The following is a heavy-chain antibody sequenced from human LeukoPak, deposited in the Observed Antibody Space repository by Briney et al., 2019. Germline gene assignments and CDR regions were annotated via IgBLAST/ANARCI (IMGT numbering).Heavy chain of an antibody. J-gene: IGHJ3*02. D-gene: IGHD2-2*01. V-gene: IGHV2-5*02. CDR3: AHATGYCSSTSCYGLGAFDI. CDR2: IYWDDNK. Sequence: SGPTLVKPTQTLTLTCTFSGFSLSTSGVGVGWIRQPPGKALEWIALIYWDDNKRYSPSLKSRLTITKETSKTQVVLTMTNMDPVDTATYYCAHATGYCSSTSCYGLGAFDIWGQGTMVTVSS. CDR1: GFSLSTSGVG.